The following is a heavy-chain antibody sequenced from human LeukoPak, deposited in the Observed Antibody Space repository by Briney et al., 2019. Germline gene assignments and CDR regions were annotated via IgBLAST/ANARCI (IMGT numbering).Heavy chain of an antibody. V-gene: IGHV3-30*02. CDR3: AKDRIAVPPGYGMDV. D-gene: IGHD6-19*01. CDR1: EFTFSTYA. Sequence: GGSLRLFCAASEFTFSTYAMNWVRQAPGKGLEWVAFIRYDGSNRYYADSVKGRFTISRDNSKNTLYLQMNSLRPEDTAVYYCAKDRIAVPPGYGMDVWGQGTTVTVSS. J-gene: IGHJ6*02. CDR2: IRYDGSNR.